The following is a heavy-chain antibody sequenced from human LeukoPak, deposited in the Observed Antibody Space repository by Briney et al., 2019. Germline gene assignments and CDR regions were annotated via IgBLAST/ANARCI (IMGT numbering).Heavy chain of an antibody. CDR1: GYTFNNYG. V-gene: IGHV1-2*02. D-gene: IGHD3-22*01. Sequence: ASVKVSCKASGYTFNNYGISWVRQAPGQGLEWMGWINPNSGGTNYAQKFQGRVTMTRDTSISTAYMELSRLRSDDTAVYYCARDRGLRYYDSSGYPAFDYWGQGTLVTVSS. CDR2: INPNSGGT. CDR3: ARDRGLRYYDSSGYPAFDY. J-gene: IGHJ4*02.